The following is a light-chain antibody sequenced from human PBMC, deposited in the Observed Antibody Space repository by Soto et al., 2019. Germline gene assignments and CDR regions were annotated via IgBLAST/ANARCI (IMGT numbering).Light chain of an antibody. J-gene: IGKJ2*01. CDR3: QQYDNSPPIYT. Sequence: EIVLTQSPGTLSLSPGERATLSCRASQSGSNNYLAWYQQKPGQAPRLLIYGASNRAAGIPDRFSGSASGTDFTLTISRLEPEDFAVYYCQQYDNSPPIYTFGQGTKLEIK. V-gene: IGKV3-20*01. CDR1: QSGSNNY. CDR2: GAS.